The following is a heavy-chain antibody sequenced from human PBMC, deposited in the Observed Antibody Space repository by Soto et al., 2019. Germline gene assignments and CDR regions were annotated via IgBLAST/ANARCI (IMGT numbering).Heavy chain of an antibody. Sequence: SETLSLTCAVYGGSFSGYYWSWIRQPPGKGLEWIGEINHSGSTNYNPSLKSRVTISVDTSKNQFSLKLSSVTAADTAVYYCARTGFSEYYFDYWGQGTLVTV. CDR2: INHSGST. J-gene: IGHJ4*02. CDR1: GGSFSGYY. CDR3: ARTGFSEYYFDY. V-gene: IGHV4-34*01.